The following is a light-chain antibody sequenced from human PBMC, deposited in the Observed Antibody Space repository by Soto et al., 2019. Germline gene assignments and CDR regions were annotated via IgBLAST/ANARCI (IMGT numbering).Light chain of an antibody. V-gene: IGLV1-40*01. CDR3: QSYDNSLNGVV. CDR2: SDT. J-gene: IGLJ3*02. Sequence: QSVLTQPPSVSGAPGQGVAISCTGTSSNLGAGHNVHWYQQLPGTVPKLLIYSDTNRPSGVPDRFSASKSGTSAVLAITGVQAEDEDDYFCQSYDNSLNGVVFGGGTKLTVL. CDR1: SSNLGAGHN.